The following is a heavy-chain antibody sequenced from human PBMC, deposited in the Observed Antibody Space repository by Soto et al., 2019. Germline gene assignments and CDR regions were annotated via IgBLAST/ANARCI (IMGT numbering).Heavy chain of an antibody. CDR2: ISYDGSNK. J-gene: IGHJ6*02. Sequence: GGSLRLSCAASGFTFSSYAMHWVRQAPGKGLEWVAVISYDGSNKYYADSVKGRFTISRDNSKNTLYLQMNSLRAEDTAVYYCARPTSPHYYYYYGMDVWGQGTTVTVSS. CDR3: ARPTSPHYYYYYGMDV. D-gene: IGHD4-17*01. V-gene: IGHV3-30-3*01. CDR1: GFTFSSYA.